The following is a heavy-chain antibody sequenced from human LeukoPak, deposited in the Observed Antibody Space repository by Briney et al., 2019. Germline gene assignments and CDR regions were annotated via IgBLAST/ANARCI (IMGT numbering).Heavy chain of an antibody. CDR2: IYSGGST. V-gene: IGHV3-66*01. CDR1: GFTVSSNY. CDR3: ARVPLSRTRGLYFDY. Sequence: GGSLRLSCAASGFTVSSNYMSWVRQAPGKGLEWVSVIYSGGSTYYADSVKGRFTISRDNSKTTLYLQMNSLRAEDTAVYYCARVPLSRTRGLYFDYWGQGTLVTVSS. J-gene: IGHJ4*02.